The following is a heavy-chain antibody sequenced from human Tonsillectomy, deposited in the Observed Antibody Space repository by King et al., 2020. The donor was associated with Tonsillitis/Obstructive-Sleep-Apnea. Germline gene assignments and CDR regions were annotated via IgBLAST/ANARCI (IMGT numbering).Heavy chain of an antibody. CDR1: GYTFTSYG. CDR2: ISAYNGNT. Sequence: QLVQSGAEVKKPGASVKVSCKASGYTFTSYGISWVRQAPGQGLEWMGWISAYNGNTNYAQKLQGRVTMTTDTSTGTAYMERRSLRSDDTAVYYCARGLDLEGQLVEYYFDYWGQGTLVTVSS. V-gene: IGHV1-18*01. D-gene: IGHD6-6*01. CDR3: ARGLDLEGQLVEYYFDY. J-gene: IGHJ4*02.